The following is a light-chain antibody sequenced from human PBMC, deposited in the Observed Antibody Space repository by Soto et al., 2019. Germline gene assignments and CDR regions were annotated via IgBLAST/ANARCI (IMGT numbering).Light chain of an antibody. V-gene: IGKV1-39*01. CDR3: RQSYSTLALT. CDR2: AAS. J-gene: IGKJ4*01. Sequence: DIPMTQSPSSLSASVGDRVTITCRASQSISSYLNWYQQKPGKAPKLLIYAASSLQSGVPSRFSGSGSGTDFTLTISSLQHEDFATYYCRQSYSTLALTFGGGTKVEIK. CDR1: QSISSY.